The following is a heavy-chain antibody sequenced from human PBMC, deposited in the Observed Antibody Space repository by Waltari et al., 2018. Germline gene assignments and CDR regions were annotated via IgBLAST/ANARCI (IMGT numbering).Heavy chain of an antibody. Sequence: EVHLVASGGGLVQPGESLRLSCAASGFTFSTYNMNWVRQAPGKGLEWVSYISNTTTTYYADYVKGRFTISRDNAKNSLYLQMNSLRAEDTALYYCARGRNGYIQDVFDIWGQGTMVSVSS. CDR3: ARGRNGYIQDVFDI. J-gene: IGHJ3*02. CDR2: ISNTTTT. V-gene: IGHV3-48*01. CDR1: GFTFSTYN. D-gene: IGHD5-12*01.